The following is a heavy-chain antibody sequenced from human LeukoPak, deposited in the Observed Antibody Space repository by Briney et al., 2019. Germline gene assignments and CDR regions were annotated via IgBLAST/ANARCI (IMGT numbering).Heavy chain of an antibody. J-gene: IGHJ4*02. V-gene: IGHV3-48*04. D-gene: IGHD2/OR15-2a*01. CDR2: ISSSANTI. Sequence: GGSLRLSCAASGFTFSSYSMNWVRQAPGKGLEWISYISSSANTIYYADSVKGRFTISRDNAKNSLYLQLNSLRAEDTALYYCARERNSYFDFWGQGTLVTVSS. CDR3: ARERNSYFDF. CDR1: GFTFSSYS.